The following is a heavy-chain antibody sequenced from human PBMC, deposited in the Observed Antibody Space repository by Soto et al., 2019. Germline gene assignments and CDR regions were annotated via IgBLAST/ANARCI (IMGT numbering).Heavy chain of an antibody. CDR1: GGSISSSNW. CDR3: ARGVTTVTTGCAFDI. V-gene: IGHV4-4*02. Sequence: QVQLQESGPELVKTSGTLSLTCAVSGGSISSSNWWSWVRQPPGKGLEWIGEIYHSGSTNYNPSLKSRVTISEDKSKNQLSLKLSSVTAADTAVYYCARGVTTVTTGCAFDIWGQGTMVTVSS. D-gene: IGHD4-17*01. J-gene: IGHJ3*02. CDR2: IYHSGST.